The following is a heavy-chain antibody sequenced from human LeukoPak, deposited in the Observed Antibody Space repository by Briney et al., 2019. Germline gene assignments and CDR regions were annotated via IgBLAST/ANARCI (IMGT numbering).Heavy chain of an antibody. CDR1: GGTFSSYA. CDR3: AISAGPEIGKKHYNWNPWWFDP. V-gene: IGHV1-69*05. J-gene: IGHJ5*02. Sequence: SVKVSCKASGGTFSSYAISWVRQAPGQGLDWMGGIIPIFGTANYAQKFQGRVTITTDESTSTAYMELSSLRSEDTAVYYCAISAGPEIGKKHYNWNPWWFDPWGQGTLVTVSS. CDR2: IIPIFGTA. D-gene: IGHD1-20*01.